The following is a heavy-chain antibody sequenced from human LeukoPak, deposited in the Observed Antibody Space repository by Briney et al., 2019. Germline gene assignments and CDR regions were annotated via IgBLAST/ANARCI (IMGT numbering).Heavy chain of an antibody. D-gene: IGHD6-13*01. Sequence: GGSLRLSCAVSGFTFSSYWMTWVRQAPGKGLEWVAKIKQAGSEKYYVDSVKGRFTISRDNARNSVYLQMNSLGAEDTAVYYCARRGTSSSWAHFDYWGQGTLVTVSS. CDR3: ARRGTSSSWAHFDY. J-gene: IGHJ4*02. CDR1: GFTFSSYW. CDR2: IKQAGSEK. V-gene: IGHV3-7*05.